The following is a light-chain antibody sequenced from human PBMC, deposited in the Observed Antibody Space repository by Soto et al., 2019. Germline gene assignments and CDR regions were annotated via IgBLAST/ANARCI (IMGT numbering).Light chain of an antibody. CDR1: SSDVGAYNY. J-gene: IGLJ1*01. CDR2: DVI. Sequence: QSALTQPRSVSGSPGQSVTISCTGTSSDVGAYNYVSWYQQHPGKAPKLIVYDVISRPSGVPDRFSGSKSGNTASLTISGLQAEDEADYYCCSYAGSYTYVFGTGTKVTVL. CDR3: CSYAGSYTYV. V-gene: IGLV2-11*01.